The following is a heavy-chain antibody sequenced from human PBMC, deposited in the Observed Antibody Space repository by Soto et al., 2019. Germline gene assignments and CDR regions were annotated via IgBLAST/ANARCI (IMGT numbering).Heavy chain of an antibody. J-gene: IGHJ4*02. V-gene: IGHV3-21*01. D-gene: IGHD2-2*01. CDR3: ARSACSSTSCLLFHY. CDR2: ISSSSSYI. CDR1: GFTFSSYS. Sequence: EVQLVESGGGLVKPGGSLRLSCAASGFTFSSYSMNWVRQAPGKGLEWVSSISSSSSYIYYADSVKGRFTISRDNAKNSLYLQMISLRAEDTAVHYCARSACSSTSCLLFHYWGQGTLVTVSS.